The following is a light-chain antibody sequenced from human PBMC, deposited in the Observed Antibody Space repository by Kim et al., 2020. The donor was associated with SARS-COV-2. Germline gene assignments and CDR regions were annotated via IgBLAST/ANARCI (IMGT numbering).Light chain of an antibody. CDR1: QRISSY. V-gene: IGKV1-39*01. Sequence: ASVGDKVTITCRASQRISSYLDWYQQKPGKAPKLLIYTAASLQSGVPTRFSGSGSGTDFTLTISRLQPEDFATYYCQQSYSSPPTFGGGTKVDIK. CDR3: QQSYSSPPT. J-gene: IGKJ4*01. CDR2: TAA.